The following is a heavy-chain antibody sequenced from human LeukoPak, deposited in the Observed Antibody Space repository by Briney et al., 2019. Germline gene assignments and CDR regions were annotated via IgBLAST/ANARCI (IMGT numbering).Heavy chain of an antibody. CDR2: IYTDGST. CDR3: AKTGNGYDPLYYYYYMDV. CDR1: GGSISSYY. D-gene: IGHD5-12*01. Sequence: SETLSLTCTVSGGSISSYYWSWIRQPPGKGLEWLAFIYTDGSTNYNPSLKSRVTISVDTSSNQFSLKLSSVTAADTAVYFCAKTGNGYDPLYYYYYMDVWGKGTTVTVSS. J-gene: IGHJ6*03. V-gene: IGHV4-4*09.